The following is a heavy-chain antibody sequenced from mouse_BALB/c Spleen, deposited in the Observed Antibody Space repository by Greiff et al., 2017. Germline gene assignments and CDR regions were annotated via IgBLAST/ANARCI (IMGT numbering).Heavy chain of an antibody. Sequence: EVKLVESGGGLVKPGGSLKLSCAASGFTFSSYAMSWVRQSPEKRLEWVAEISSGGSYTYYPDTVTGRFTISRDNAKNTLYLEMSSLRSEDTAMYYCARNSDYGGAWFAYWGQGTLVTVSA. CDR2: ISSGGSYT. CDR3: ARNSDYGGAWFAY. D-gene: IGHD2-4*01. V-gene: IGHV5-9-4*01. J-gene: IGHJ3*01. CDR1: GFTFSSYA.